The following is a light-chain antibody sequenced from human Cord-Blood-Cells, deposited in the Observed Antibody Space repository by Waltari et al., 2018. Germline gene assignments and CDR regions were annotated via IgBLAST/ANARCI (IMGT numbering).Light chain of an antibody. Sequence: DLQLTHPTSALSATVGDRLTITCRARQGMINYLASFQQKPVKAPKTLIYAASSLQSGVPSKFSGSGSGTDFTLTISSLQPEDFATYYCQQYNSYPLTFGGGTKVEIK. CDR3: QQYNSYPLT. J-gene: IGKJ4*01. CDR1: QGMINY. CDR2: AAS. V-gene: IGKV1-16*02.